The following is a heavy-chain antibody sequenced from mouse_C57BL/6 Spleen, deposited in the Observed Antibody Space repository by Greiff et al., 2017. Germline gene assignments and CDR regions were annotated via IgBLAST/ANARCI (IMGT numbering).Heavy chain of an antibody. Sequence: VQLKESVAELVRPGASVKLSCTASGFNIKNTYMHWVKQSPEQGLEWIGRIDPANGNTKYAPKFQGKATITADTSTNTDYLQLSSLKSENTAIYYCAPYYYGSSGNYWGQGTTLTVSS. J-gene: IGHJ2*01. CDR3: APYYYGSSGNY. CDR2: IDPANGNT. CDR1: GFNIKNTY. V-gene: IGHV14-3*01. D-gene: IGHD1-1*01.